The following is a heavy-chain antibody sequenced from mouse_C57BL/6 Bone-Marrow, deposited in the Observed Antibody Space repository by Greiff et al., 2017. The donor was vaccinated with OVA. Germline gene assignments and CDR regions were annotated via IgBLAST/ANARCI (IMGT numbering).Heavy chain of an antibody. D-gene: IGHD2-4*01. CDR3: TTLDYSYAMDY. V-gene: IGHV14-4*01. J-gene: IGHJ4*01. CDR1: GFNITDDY. Sequence: EVQLQQSGAELVRPGASVKLSCTASGFNITDDYMHWVKQRPEQGLEWIGWIDPENGDTEYASKFQGKATITADTSSNTAYLQLSSLTSEDTAVYYGTTLDYSYAMDYWGQGTSVTVSA. CDR2: IDPENGDT.